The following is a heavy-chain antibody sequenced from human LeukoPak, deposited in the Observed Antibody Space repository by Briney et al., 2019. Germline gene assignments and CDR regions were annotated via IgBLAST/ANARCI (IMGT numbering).Heavy chain of an antibody. CDR3: ARDLYPITFFDA. Sequence: SQALSLTCTAAGDSISRYYWHWIRQPPGKGLEWIGFIFQSGITNYNPSLKGRVTISADTSQNQFSLKVNSVTAADTAVYYCARDLYPITFFDAWGQGSLVTVSS. J-gene: IGHJ5*02. D-gene: IGHD1-14*01. CDR1: GDSISRYY. CDR2: IFQSGIT. V-gene: IGHV4-59*01.